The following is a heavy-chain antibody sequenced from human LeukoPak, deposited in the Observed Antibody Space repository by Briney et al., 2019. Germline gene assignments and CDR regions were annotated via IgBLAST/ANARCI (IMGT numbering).Heavy chain of an antibody. CDR1: GFTFSDYW. Sequence: PGGSLRLSCVASGFTFSDYWMSWVRQAPGKGLEWVANIKSDESERFYLDSVKGRFTISRDNAKNSVYLQMSSLRAEDTGVYYRATTLNIATPGHLWGQGALVTVSS. V-gene: IGHV3-7*01. D-gene: IGHD6-13*01. CDR3: ATTLNIATPGHL. J-gene: IGHJ4*02. CDR2: IKSDESER.